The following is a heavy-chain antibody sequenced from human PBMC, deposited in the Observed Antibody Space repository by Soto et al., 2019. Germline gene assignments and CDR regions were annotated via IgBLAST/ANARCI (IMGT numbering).Heavy chain of an antibody. CDR3: ASKARANYDILTGYYLWPFDI. V-gene: IGHV1-69*02. J-gene: IGHJ3*02. D-gene: IGHD3-9*01. Sequence: SVKVSCKASGGTFSSYTISWVRQAPGQGLEWMGRIIPILGIANYAQKIQGRVTITADKSTSTAYMELSSLRSEDTAVYYCASKARANYDILTGYYLWPFDIWG. CDR2: IIPILGIA. CDR1: GGTFSSYT.